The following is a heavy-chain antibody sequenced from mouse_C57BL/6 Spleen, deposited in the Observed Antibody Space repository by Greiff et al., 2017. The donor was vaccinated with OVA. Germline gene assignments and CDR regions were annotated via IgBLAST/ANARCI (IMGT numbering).Heavy chain of an antibody. CDR3: ARTYYSNYPYAMDY. V-gene: IGHV1-85*01. D-gene: IGHD2-5*01. CDR1: GYTFTSYD. CDR2: IYPRDGST. J-gene: IGHJ4*01. Sequence: QVQLQQSGPELVKPGASVKLSCKASGYTFTSYDINWVKQRPGQGLEWIGWIYPRDGSTKYNEKFKGKATLTVDTSSSTAYMELHSLTSEDSAVYFCARTYYSNYPYAMDYWGQGTSVTVSS.